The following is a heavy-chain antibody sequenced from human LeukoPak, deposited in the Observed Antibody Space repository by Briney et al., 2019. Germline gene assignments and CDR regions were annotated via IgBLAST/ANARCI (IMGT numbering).Heavy chain of an antibody. D-gene: IGHD2-2*01. CDR3: AKDKIVVVPAAMTDY. CDR1: GFTVSSNY. V-gene: IGHV3-53*01. Sequence: GGSLRLSCAASGFTVSSNYMSWVRQAPGKGLEWVSVIYSGGSTYYADSVKGRFTISRDNSKNTVNLQMNSLGAEDTAVYYCAKDKIVVVPAAMTDYWGQGTLVTVSS. CDR2: IYSGGST. J-gene: IGHJ4*02.